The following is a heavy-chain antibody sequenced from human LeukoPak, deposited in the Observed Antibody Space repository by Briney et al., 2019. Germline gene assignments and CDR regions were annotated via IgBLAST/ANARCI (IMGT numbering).Heavy chain of an antibody. CDR1: GYTFTGYH. Sequence: ASVKVSCKASGYTFTGYHMHWVRQAPGQGLEWMGWINPNSGGTNYAQKFQGRVTMTRDTSISTAYMELSRLRSDDTAVYYCATYYYDSSGYYYIDYWGQGTLVTVPS. CDR3: ATYYYDSSGYYYIDY. V-gene: IGHV1-2*02. J-gene: IGHJ4*02. D-gene: IGHD3-22*01. CDR2: INPNSGGT.